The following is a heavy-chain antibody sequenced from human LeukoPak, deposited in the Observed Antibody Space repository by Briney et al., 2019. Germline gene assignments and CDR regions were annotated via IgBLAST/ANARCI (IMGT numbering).Heavy chain of an antibody. CDR1: GDSMSSYY. Sequence: PSETLSLTCTVSGDSMSSYYWNFLRQPAGKALEWIGRIHTSWTTYYNPSLKSPMSMSVDTSRNPFSLRLTSVTAADTAVYYCARGDYYDGGGRNWFDPWGQGTLVTVSS. CDR2: IHTSWTT. J-gene: IGHJ5*02. CDR3: ARGDYYDGGGRNWFDP. V-gene: IGHV4-4*07. D-gene: IGHD3-16*01.